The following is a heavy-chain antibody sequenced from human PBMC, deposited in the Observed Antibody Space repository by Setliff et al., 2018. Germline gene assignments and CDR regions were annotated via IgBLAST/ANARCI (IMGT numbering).Heavy chain of an antibody. CDR3: ARAISGWYSAHYYYMDV. CDR2: IYTRGIT. V-gene: IGHV4-61*09. J-gene: IGHJ6*03. CDR1: GGSISSGSDY. Sequence: SETLSLTCSVSGGSISSGSDYWTWIRQPAGKGLEWIGHIYTRGITNYNPSLKSRVTISVDTSKNQLSLKVTSVTAADTAVYYCARAISGWYSAHYYYMDVWGKGTAGTAP. D-gene: IGHD6-19*01.